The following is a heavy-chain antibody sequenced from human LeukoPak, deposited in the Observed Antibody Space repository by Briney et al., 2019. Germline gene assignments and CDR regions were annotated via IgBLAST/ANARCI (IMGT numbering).Heavy chain of an antibody. D-gene: IGHD1-26*01. V-gene: IGHV3-74*01. CDR3: AREGVGTYFFDH. CDR1: GFTFSSYW. J-gene: IGHJ4*02. CDR2: LISDGSSA. Sequence: PGGSLRLSCAASGFTFSSYWMHWVRQAPGKGLVWVSRLISDGSSASYADSVKGRFTISRDNPKNTLYLQMNSLRADDTAVYYCAREGVGTYFFDHWGQGTLVTVSS.